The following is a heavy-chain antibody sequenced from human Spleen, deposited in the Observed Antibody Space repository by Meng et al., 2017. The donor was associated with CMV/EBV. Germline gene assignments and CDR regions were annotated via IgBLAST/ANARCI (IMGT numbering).Heavy chain of an antibody. Sequence: GSLRLSCAVYGGSFSGYYWSWIRQPPGKGLEWIGEINHSGSTNYNPSLKSRVTISVDTSKNQFSLQLNSVTPEDTAVYYCARDLFDSSGYPTGAFDIWGQGTMVTVSS. CDR1: GGSFSGYY. J-gene: IGHJ3*02. D-gene: IGHD3-22*01. CDR2: INHSGST. V-gene: IGHV4-34*01. CDR3: ARDLFDSSGYPTGAFDI.